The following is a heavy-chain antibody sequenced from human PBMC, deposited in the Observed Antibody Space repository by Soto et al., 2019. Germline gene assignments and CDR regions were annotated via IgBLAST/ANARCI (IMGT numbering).Heavy chain of an antibody. Sequence: GGSLRLSCAASGFTFSSYAMSWVRQAPGKGLEWVSAISGSGGSTYYADSVKGRFTISRDNSKNTLYLQMNSLRAEDTAVYYWARGQGAPIGDYYDFGLDLWGQGTSDTVSS. CDR3: ARGQGAPIGDYYDFGLDL. CDR1: GFTFSSYA. J-gene: IGHJ6*02. V-gene: IGHV3-23*01. CDR2: ISGSGGST. D-gene: IGHD2-2*02.